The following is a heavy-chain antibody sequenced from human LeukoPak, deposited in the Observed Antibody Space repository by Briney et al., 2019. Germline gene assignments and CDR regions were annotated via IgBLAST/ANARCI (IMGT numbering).Heavy chain of an antibody. CDR2: FDPEDGET. V-gene: IGHV1-24*01. Sequence: ASVKVSCKVSGYTLTELSMHWVRQAPGKGLEWMGGFDPEDGETIYAQKFQGRVTITEDTSTDTAYMELSRLRSDDTAVYYCATEAFHPWGQGTLVTVSS. D-gene: IGHD2/OR15-2a*01. CDR1: GYTLTELS. J-gene: IGHJ5*02. CDR3: ATEAFHP.